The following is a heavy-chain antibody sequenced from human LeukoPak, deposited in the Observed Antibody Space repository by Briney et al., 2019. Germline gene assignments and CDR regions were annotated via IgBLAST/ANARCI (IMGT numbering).Heavy chain of an antibody. CDR2: ISGSGTNT. Sequence: GGSLRLSCAASGFSFGTYAMIWVRQAPGKGLEWVSVISGSGTNTYYADSVKGRFTIPRDSSKDTLFLQMNSLRAEDTAVYFCAKGVTGSSYTAFDYSGQGTLVTVSS. CDR3: AKGVTGSSYTAFDY. CDR1: GFSFGTYA. V-gene: IGHV3-23*01. D-gene: IGHD3-10*01. J-gene: IGHJ4*02.